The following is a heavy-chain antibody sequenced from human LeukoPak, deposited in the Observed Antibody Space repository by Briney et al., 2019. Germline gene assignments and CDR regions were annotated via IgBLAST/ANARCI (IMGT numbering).Heavy chain of an antibody. Sequence: QPGGSLRLSCTASGFTFSNYAMSWVRQAPGKGLEWGSTIFGYGGSTYYTGSVEGRFTISRDNSKNTLYLQLNSLTVEDTATYYCAKMAGYNSRFDYWGQGTLVTVAS. J-gene: IGHJ4*02. CDR1: GFTFSNYA. CDR2: IFGYGGST. V-gene: IGHV3-23*01. CDR3: AKMAGYNSRFDY. D-gene: IGHD6-13*01.